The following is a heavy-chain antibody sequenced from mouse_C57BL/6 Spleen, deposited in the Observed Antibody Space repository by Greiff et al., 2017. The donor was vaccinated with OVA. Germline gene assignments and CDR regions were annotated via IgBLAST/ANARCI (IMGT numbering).Heavy chain of an antibody. CDR3: ARRGYYYGSSVFDY. J-gene: IGHJ2*01. CDR1: GFTFTDYY. D-gene: IGHD1-1*01. Sequence: EVQRVESGGGLVQPGGSLSLSCAASGFTFTDYYMSWVRQPPGKALEWLGFIRNKANGYTTEYSASVKGRFTISRDNSQSILYLQMNALRAEDSATYYCARRGYYYGSSVFDYWGQGTTLTVSS. CDR2: IRNKANGYTT. V-gene: IGHV7-3*01.